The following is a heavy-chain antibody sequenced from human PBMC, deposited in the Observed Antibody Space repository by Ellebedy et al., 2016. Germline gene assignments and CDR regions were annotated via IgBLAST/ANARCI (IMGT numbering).Heavy chain of an antibody. CDR1: GGSVSDRNYW. V-gene: IGHV4-39*07. CDR2: IYNSGTT. J-gene: IGHJ4*02. Sequence: SETLSLTCTVSGGSVSDRNYWWGWIRQPPGTGLEWLASIYNSGTTFYTPSLQSRLTISVDLSRNQFSLDLRSVTAADTAVYYCARDIASGRSSPFDSWGQGTLVTVSS. D-gene: IGHD3-10*01. CDR3: ARDIASGRSSPFDS.